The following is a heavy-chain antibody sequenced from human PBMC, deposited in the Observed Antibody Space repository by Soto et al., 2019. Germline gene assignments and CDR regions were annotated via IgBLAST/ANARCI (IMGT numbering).Heavy chain of an antibody. D-gene: IGHD2-2*01. Sequence: GVSLRLSCPASGFTLSNFWMHRHRPAPGHGLVWVSRSNSDGSSKNDADSGKGRFTISRDNAKSTLYRQMNSLRAEDTAVYYCARDQGCGSTGCCVFYNWFDPWGQGTLVTVSS. CDR3: ARDQGCGSTGCCVFYNWFDP. CDR2: SNSDGSSK. J-gene: IGHJ5*02. V-gene: IGHV3-74*01. CDR1: GFTLSNFW.